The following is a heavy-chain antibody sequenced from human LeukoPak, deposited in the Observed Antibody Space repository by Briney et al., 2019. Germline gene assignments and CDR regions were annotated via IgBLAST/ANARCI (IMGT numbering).Heavy chain of an antibody. CDR1: GYTFTSYY. CDR2: INPSGGST. V-gene: IGHV1-46*01. CDR3: AREGNSWGGERVHFDI. Sequence: GASVTVSCKASGYTFTSYYMHWVRQAPGQGLEWMGIINPSGGSTSYAQKFQGRVTMTRDTSMSTVYMELSSLRSEDTAVYYCAREGNSWGGERVHFDIWGQGTMVTVSS. J-gene: IGHJ3*02. D-gene: IGHD2/OR15-2a*01.